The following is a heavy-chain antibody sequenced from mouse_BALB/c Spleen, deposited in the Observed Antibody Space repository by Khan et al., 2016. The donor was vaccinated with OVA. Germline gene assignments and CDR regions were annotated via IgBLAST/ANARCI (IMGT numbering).Heavy chain of an antibody. D-gene: IGHD2-3*01. Sequence: VQLQESGPGLVAPSQSLSITCTVSGFSLTSYSVHWVRQPPGKGLEWLGVIWADGGTNYNSALMSRLSIPRDNSKSQVFLKMNSLQTDDTAIYYCDRRDDGYPEWYFDVWGAGTTVTVSS. J-gene: IGHJ1*01. CDR2: IWADGGT. CDR1: GFSLTSYS. CDR3: DRRDDGYPEWYFDV. V-gene: IGHV2-9*02.